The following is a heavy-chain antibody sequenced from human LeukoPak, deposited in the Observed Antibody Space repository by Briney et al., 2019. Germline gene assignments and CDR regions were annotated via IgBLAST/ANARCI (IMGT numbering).Heavy chain of an antibody. CDR2: IYHSGST. Sequence: SETLSLTCTVSGYSISSDYYWGWIRQPPGKGLEWIGNIYHSGSTYYNPSLKSRVTISVDTSKNQFCLRLYSVTAADTAVYYCARVETYDSDAFDIWGQGTMVTVSS. D-gene: IGHD3-22*01. CDR1: GYSISSDYY. V-gene: IGHV4-38-2*02. CDR3: ARVETYDSDAFDI. J-gene: IGHJ3*02.